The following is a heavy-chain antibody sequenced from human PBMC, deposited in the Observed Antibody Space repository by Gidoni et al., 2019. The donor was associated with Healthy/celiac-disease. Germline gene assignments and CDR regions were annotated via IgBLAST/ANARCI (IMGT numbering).Heavy chain of an antibody. CDR1: GGSFSGYY. CDR3: ARVENRMVRTKGNYFDY. Sequence: QVQLQQWGAGLFKPSETLSLACAVYGGSFSGYYWNWIRQPPGKGLEWIGEINHSGSTNYNPSLKSRVTISVDTSKNQFSLKLSSVTAADTAVYYCARVENRMVRTKGNYFDYWGQGTLVTVSS. V-gene: IGHV4-34*01. D-gene: IGHD3-10*01. J-gene: IGHJ4*02. CDR2: INHSGST.